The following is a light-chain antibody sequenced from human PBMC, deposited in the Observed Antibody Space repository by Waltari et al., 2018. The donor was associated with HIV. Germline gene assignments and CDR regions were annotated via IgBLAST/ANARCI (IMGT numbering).Light chain of an antibody. CDR2: ATV. Sequence: DIQMTQSPSSVSASVGDRVIITCRASQEINTWLAWYQQKPGKAPNLLIYATVNLQDGVPSRFSGSGSGTEFTLSITNLQPDDFATYYCQQSRSVPYTFGQGTNVEIK. CDR1: QEINTW. J-gene: IGKJ2*01. CDR3: QQSRSVPYT. V-gene: IGKV1D-12*01.